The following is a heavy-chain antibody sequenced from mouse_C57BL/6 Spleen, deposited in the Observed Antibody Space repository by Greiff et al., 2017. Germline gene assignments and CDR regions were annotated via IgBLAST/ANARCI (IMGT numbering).Heavy chain of an antibody. J-gene: IGHJ4*01. CDR2: IYPSDSET. Sequence: QVQLQQPGAELVRPGSSVKLSCKASGYTFTSYWMAWVKQRPGQGLEWIGNIYPSDSETHYNQKFKDKATLTVDKSSSTAYMQLSSLTSEDSAVYYCARGGLDGSWAMGYRGHGASVTVAS. D-gene: IGHD1-1*01. V-gene: IGHV1-61*01. CDR1: GYTFTSYW. CDR3: ARGGLDGSWAMGY.